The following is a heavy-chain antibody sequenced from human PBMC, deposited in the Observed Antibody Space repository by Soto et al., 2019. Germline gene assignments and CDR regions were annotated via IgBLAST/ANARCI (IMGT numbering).Heavy chain of an antibody. D-gene: IGHD3-10*01. CDR3: ARTNGSGSDY. J-gene: IGHJ4*02. Sequence: TSETLSLTCAVYGGSFGGYYRSWIRQPPGKGLEWIGEINHSGSTNYNPSLKSRVTISVDTSKNQFSLKLSSVTAADTAVYYCARTNGSGSDYWGQGTLVTVSS. CDR1: GGSFGGYY. V-gene: IGHV4-34*01. CDR2: INHSGST.